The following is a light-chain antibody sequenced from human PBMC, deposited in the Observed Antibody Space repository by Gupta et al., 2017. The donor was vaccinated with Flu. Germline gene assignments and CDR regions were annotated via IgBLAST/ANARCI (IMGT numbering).Light chain of an antibody. Sequence: PASISCRSSQSLVYTDGDTYLSWLHQRPGQPPRLLIYKISKRFPGVPDRFSGSGAGTDFTLKISRVEAEDVGVYYCLQLTHVPHTFGQGTK. J-gene: IGKJ2*01. CDR1: QSLVYTDGDTY. CDR2: KIS. V-gene: IGKV2-24*01. CDR3: LQLTHVPHT.